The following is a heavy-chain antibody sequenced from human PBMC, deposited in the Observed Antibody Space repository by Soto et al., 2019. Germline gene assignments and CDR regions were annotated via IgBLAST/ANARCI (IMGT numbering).Heavy chain of an antibody. D-gene: IGHD2-15*01. J-gene: IGHJ4*02. Sequence: EVQLVESGGGLVKPGGSLRLSCAASGFTFSSYSMNWVRQAPGKGLEWVSSISSSSSYIYYADSVKGRFTISRDNAKNSLYLQMNILRAEETAVYYGARKGGGVVVVAAHPYYFAYWGQGTLVTVSS. V-gene: IGHV3-21*01. CDR3: ARKGGGVVVVAAHPYYFAY. CDR2: ISSSSSYI. CDR1: GFTFSSYS.